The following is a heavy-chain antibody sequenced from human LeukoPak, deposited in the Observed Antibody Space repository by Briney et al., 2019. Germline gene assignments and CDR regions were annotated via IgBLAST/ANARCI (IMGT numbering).Heavy chain of an antibody. J-gene: IGHJ4*02. CDR3: ARGISGSAVVPAASFDS. Sequence: KPSETLSLTCTVSGGSISGADCYWSWIRQPPGKGLEWIEYIYYSGITFYNSSLQSRVTISVDTSKNQFSLRLTSVTAADTAVYYCARGISGSAVVPAASFDSWGQGTLVTVSA. V-gene: IGHV4-30-4*01. D-gene: IGHD3-10*01. CDR2: IYYSGIT. CDR1: GGSISGADCY.